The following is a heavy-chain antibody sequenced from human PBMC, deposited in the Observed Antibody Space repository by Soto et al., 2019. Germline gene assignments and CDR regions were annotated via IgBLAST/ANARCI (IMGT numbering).Heavy chain of an antibody. J-gene: IGHJ4*02. CDR1: GGSISSSSYY. CDR3: ARLFPRVVPAAIYFDY. CDR2: IYYSGRT. V-gene: IGHV4-39*01. Sequence: SETLSLTCTVSGGSISSSSYYWGWTRQPPGKGLEWIASIYYSGRTYYNPSLRSRVTISVDTSKNQFSLKLSSVTAADTAVYYCARLFPRVVPAAIYFDYWGQGTLVTVSS. D-gene: IGHD2-2*01.